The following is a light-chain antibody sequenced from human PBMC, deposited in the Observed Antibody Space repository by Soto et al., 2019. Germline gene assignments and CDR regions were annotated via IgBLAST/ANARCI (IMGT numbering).Light chain of an antibody. Sequence: EIVLTQSPVTLSLSPGERATLSCRASQSVSSYLAWYQQKPGQAPRLLIYDASNRATGIPARFSGGGSGTDFTLTIVNLEPEDFAIYYCQQRSKWPPITFGQGTRLEMK. J-gene: IGKJ5*01. CDR2: DAS. CDR1: QSVSSY. CDR3: QQRSKWPPIT. V-gene: IGKV3-11*01.